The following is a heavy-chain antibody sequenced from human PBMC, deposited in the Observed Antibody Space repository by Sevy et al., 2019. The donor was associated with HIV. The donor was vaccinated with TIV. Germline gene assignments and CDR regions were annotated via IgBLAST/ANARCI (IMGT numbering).Heavy chain of an antibody. Sequence: SQTLSLTCAIYGDSVSTNSAAWNWIRQSPSRGLEWLGRTYYRSKWYNDYAESLKSRITINPDTSKNQFSLLLHSVTPRETAVYYWKRGDFLRDYYFGKGGLGQGTTVTVSS. V-gene: IGHV6-1*01. CDR2: TYYRSKWYN. CDR3: KRGDFLRDYYFGKGG. J-gene: IGHJ6*02. D-gene: IGHD2-21*01. CDR1: GDSVSTNSAA.